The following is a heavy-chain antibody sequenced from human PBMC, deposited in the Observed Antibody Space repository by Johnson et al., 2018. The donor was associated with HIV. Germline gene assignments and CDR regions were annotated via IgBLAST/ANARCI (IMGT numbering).Heavy chain of an antibody. V-gene: IGHV3-11*04. CDR2: ISSSGSTI. J-gene: IGHJ3*02. CDR3: ASGVACSTSCYEHKNAFDI. CDR1: GFTFSDYY. D-gene: IGHD2-2*01. Sequence: QVQLVESGGGLVKPGGSLRLSCAASGFTFSDYYMTWIRQAPGKGLEWVSYISSSGSTIYYADSVKGRFTISRDNAKNSLYLQMNTLRVEDTAVYYCASGVACSTSCYEHKNAFDIWGLGTMVTVSS.